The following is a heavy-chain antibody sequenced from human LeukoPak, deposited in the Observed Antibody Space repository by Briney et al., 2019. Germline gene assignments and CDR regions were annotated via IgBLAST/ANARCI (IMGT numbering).Heavy chain of an antibody. J-gene: IGHJ4*02. CDR2: ISAGGNIM. CDR3: ARGIGYYGSGTFGYFDN. Sequence: GGSLRLSCAASGFTFSNYGMNWVRQAPGKGLEWISFISAGGNIMYYADSVKGRFTISRDNPKNSLYLQMNSLRAEDTAVYYCARGIGYYGSGTFGYFDNWGQGTLVTVSS. V-gene: IGHV3-48*03. D-gene: IGHD3-10*01. CDR1: GFTFSNYG.